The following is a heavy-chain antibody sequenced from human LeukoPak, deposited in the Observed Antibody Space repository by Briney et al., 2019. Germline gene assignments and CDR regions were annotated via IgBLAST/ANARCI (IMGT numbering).Heavy chain of an antibody. V-gene: IGHV1-2*02. J-gene: IGHJ6*03. D-gene: IGHD2-2*01. Sequence: ASVKVSCKASGYIFTGYYIHWVRQAPGQGLEWVGWINPKNGGTNYAQKFEGRVIMTRDTSSTVYMEVRRLRSDDTAIYYCARDAQITEVVPAAKLNYMDVWGKGTTVTVS. CDR3: ARDAQITEVVPAAKLNYMDV. CDR1: GYIFTGYY. CDR2: INPKNGGT.